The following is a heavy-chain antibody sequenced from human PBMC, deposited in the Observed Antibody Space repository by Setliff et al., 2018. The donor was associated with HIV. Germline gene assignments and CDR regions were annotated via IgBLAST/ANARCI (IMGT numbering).Heavy chain of an antibody. CDR3: SRLTRTSSTSYKGRFDP. Sequence: PSETLSLTCSVSDASVNSNNYYWVWIRQTPGKGLEWIGSIYYSGAAYYNPSLKSRVSISVDTSKNQFSLSLSSVTAADTAVYFCSRLTRTSSTSYKGRFDPWGLGTQVTVS. J-gene: IGHJ5*02. D-gene: IGHD6-13*01. CDR2: IYYSGAA. V-gene: IGHV4-39*01. CDR1: DASVNSNNYY.